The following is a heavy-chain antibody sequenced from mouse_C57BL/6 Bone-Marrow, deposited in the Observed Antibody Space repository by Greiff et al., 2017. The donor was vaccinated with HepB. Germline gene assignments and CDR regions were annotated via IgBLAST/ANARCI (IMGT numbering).Heavy chain of an antibody. Sequence: QVQLQQPGAELVKPGASVKLSCKASGYTFTSYWMHWVKQRPGQGLEWIGMIHPNSGSTNYNEKFKSKATLTVDKSSSTAYMQLSSLTSEDSAVYYCARSPYYYGSIWYFDVWGTGTTVTVSS. CDR2: IHPNSGST. J-gene: IGHJ1*03. CDR3: ARSPYYYGSIWYFDV. CDR1: GYTFTSYW. V-gene: IGHV1-64*01. D-gene: IGHD1-1*01.